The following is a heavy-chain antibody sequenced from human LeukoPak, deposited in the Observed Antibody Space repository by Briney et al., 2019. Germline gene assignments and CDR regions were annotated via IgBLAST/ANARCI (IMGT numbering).Heavy chain of an antibody. CDR3: AKISLAAAPVDY. V-gene: IGHV3-74*01. CDR2: INSDGSST. J-gene: IGHJ4*02. CDR1: GFTFSTYW. Sequence: GGSLRLSCAASGFTFSTYWMHWVRQAPGKGLMWVSRINSDGSSTSYADSVKGRFTISRDNAKNTLHLQMNNLRAEDTAVYYCAKISLAAAPVDYWGQGTLVTVSS. D-gene: IGHD6-13*01.